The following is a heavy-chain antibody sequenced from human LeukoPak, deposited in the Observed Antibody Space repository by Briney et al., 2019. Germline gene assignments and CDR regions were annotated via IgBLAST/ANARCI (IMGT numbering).Heavy chain of an antibody. CDR3: ARVGGY. D-gene: IGHD1-26*01. Sequence: GRSLRLSCAASGFTFSNYWMNWVRQAPGKGLEWVANIKQDGSEKYYVDSVKGRFTISRDNAKNSLYLQMNSLRAEDTAVYYCARVGGYWGQGTLVTVSS. V-gene: IGHV3-7*01. CDR2: IKQDGSEK. J-gene: IGHJ4*02. CDR1: GFTFSNYW.